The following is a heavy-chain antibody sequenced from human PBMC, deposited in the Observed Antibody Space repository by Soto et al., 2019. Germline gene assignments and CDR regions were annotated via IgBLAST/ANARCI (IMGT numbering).Heavy chain of an antibody. CDR2: IKHDGTSA. CDR3: AKDRLAGNFDY. CDR1: GFTFSSYW. J-gene: IGHJ4*02. V-gene: IGHV3-74*01. Sequence: GGSLRLSCTASGFTFSSYWMHWVRQAPGKGLVWVSRIKHDGTSASYADSVKGRFTISRDNSKNTLYLQMNGLRVEDTAVYYCAKDRLAGNFDYWGQGTQVTVSS.